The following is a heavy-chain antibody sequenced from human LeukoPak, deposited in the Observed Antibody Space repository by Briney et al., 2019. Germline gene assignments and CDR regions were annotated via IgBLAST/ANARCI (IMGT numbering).Heavy chain of an antibody. J-gene: IGHJ4*02. CDR1: GFTFSSYW. V-gene: IGHV3-7*01. Sequence: GGSLRLSCAASGFTFSSYWMSWVRQTPGKGLEWVANIRQDGSEMYYVGSVKGRFTISRDNAKNSLYLQMSSLRVEDTSIYYCARPRGYCSGGSCFPPDYWGQGTLVTVSS. CDR3: ARPRGYCSGGSCFPPDY. CDR2: IRQDGSEM. D-gene: IGHD2-15*01.